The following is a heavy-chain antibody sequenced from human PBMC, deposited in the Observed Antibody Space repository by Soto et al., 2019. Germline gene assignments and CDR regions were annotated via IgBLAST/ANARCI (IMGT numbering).Heavy chain of an antibody. V-gene: IGHV3-64D*06. J-gene: IGHJ4*02. CDR2: ISSNGGST. Sequence: EVQLVESGGGLVQPGGSLRLSCSASGFTFSSYAMHWVRQAPGKGLEYVSAISSNGGSTYYADSVKGRFTISRDNSKNTLYLQMSSLRAEDTAVYYCVKERDSSGWYGRGPGYFDYWGQGTLVTVSS. D-gene: IGHD6-19*01. CDR3: VKERDSSGWYGRGPGYFDY. CDR1: GFTFSSYA.